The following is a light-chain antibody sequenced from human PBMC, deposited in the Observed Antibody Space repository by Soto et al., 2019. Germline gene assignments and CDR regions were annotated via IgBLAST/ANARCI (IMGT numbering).Light chain of an antibody. J-gene: IGKJ1*01. Sequence: EIVLTQSPGTLSLSPGERATLSCRASQSVSSSFLAWYQQKPGQAPRLLIYGASSRATGIPDRFSGSGSGTDFTLTISRLEPEDFAVYYCQQDDSSPRTFGQGTNVEIK. V-gene: IGKV3-20*01. CDR3: QQDDSSPRT. CDR2: GAS. CDR1: QSVSSSF.